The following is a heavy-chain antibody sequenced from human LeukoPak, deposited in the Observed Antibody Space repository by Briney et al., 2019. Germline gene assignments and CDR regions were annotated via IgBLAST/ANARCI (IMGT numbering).Heavy chain of an antibody. J-gene: IGHJ4*02. CDR1: GYSFTSYW. CDR2: IYPGDSDT. V-gene: IGHV5-51*01. D-gene: IGHD3-22*01. Sequence: GESLKISCKGSGYSFTSYWIGWVRQMPGKGLEWMGIIYPGDSDTRYSPSFQDQVTISADKSISTAYLQWSSLKASDTAMYYCARGIDYYDSSGPFDYWGQGTLVTVSS. CDR3: ARGIDYYDSSGPFDY.